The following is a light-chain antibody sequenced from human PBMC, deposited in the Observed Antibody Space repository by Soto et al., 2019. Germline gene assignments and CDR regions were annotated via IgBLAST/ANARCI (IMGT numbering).Light chain of an antibody. CDR1: QGISRW. CDR2: TAS. CDR3: QQADSFPLT. Sequence: DVEMTQSPSSVSASVGDRVTITCRASQGISRWLAWYQQKPGKVPKLLIYTASTLQSGVPSRFSGSGSGTDFALTINSLQPEDFATYYCQQADSFPLTFGGGTKWISN. J-gene: IGKJ4*01. V-gene: IGKV1-12*01.